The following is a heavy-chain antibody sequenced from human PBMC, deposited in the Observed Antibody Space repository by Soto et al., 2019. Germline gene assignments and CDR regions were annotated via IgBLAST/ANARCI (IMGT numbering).Heavy chain of an antibody. V-gene: IGHV3-7*01. D-gene: IGHD1-26*01. CDR2: INHDGSEK. Sequence: GGSLRLSCAGSGFTFSDYWMSWVRQAPGKGLEWVANINHDGSEKEYVDSLKGRVTISRDNAKNSLYLQMNSLRAEDTALYYCARARRDLLNNALDIWGQGTMVTVSS. CDR3: ARARRDLLNNALDI. CDR1: GFTFSDYW. J-gene: IGHJ3*02.